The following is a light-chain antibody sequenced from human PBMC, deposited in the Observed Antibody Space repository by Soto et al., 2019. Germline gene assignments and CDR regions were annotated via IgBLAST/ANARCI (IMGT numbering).Light chain of an antibody. V-gene: IGKV1-5*03. CDR1: QTISSW. Sequence: DIQITQSHSTLPASVGHRVPITFXASQTISSWLAWYQQKPGKAPKLVIYKASTLKSGVPSRFSGSGAGTEFTLTISSLQPDDFATYYCQHYNSYSEAFGQGTKVDIK. J-gene: IGKJ1*01. CDR2: KAS. CDR3: QHYNSYSEA.